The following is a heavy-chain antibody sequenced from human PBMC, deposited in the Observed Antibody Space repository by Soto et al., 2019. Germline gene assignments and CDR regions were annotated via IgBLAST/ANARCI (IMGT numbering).Heavy chain of an antibody. CDR3: ARGPLDYYDSSGPLFRNFDY. CDR1: GGTFSSYA. Sequence: GASVKVSCKASGGTFSSYAISWVRQAPGQGLEWMGGIIPIFGTANYAQKFQGRVTITADESTSTAYMELSSLRSEDTAVYYCARGPLDYYDSSGPLFRNFDYWGQGTLVTVSS. J-gene: IGHJ4*02. D-gene: IGHD3-22*01. V-gene: IGHV1-69*13. CDR2: IIPIFGTA.